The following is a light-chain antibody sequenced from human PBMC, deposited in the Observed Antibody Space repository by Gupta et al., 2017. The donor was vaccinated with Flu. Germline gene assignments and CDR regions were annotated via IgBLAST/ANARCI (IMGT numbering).Light chain of an antibody. CDR1: NIGNKV. CDR2: DDS. Sequence: SHVLAQPPPVLVAPGKTARITCGGNNIGNKVVSWYQQMPGQAPVLVVYDDSVRPSGIPERFSGSNSESTATLTISRVEAGDEADYYCQVLDSSSDFVAFGGGTELTVL. V-gene: IGLV3-21*03. J-gene: IGLJ2*01. CDR3: QVLDSSSDFVA.